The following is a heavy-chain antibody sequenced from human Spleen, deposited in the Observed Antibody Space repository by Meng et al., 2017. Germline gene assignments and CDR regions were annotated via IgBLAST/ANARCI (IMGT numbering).Heavy chain of an antibody. Sequence: QVQLAEAGPGLVKPSQTLSLTCTVSGGSISSGGYYWSWIRQHPGKGLEWIGEINHSGSTNYNPSLESRATISVDTSQNNLSLKLSSVTAADSAVYYCARGPTTMAHDFDYWGQGTLVTVSS. J-gene: IGHJ4*02. CDR3: ARGPTTMAHDFDY. CDR2: INHSGST. D-gene: IGHD4-11*01. CDR1: GGSISSGGYY. V-gene: IGHV4-31*03.